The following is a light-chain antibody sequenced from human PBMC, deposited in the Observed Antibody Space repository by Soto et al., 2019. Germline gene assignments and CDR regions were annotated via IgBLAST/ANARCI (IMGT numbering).Light chain of an antibody. V-gene: IGKV3-20*01. CDR3: QQYGSSPRT. CDR2: GAS. Sequence: SLGTVSLSKRERATLSCRASQSVSSSYLAWYQQKPGQAPRLLIYGASSRATGIPDRFSGSGSGTDFTLTISRLEPEDFAVYYCQQYGSSPRTLGQGRLLEVK. J-gene: IGKJ5*01. CDR1: QSVSSSY.